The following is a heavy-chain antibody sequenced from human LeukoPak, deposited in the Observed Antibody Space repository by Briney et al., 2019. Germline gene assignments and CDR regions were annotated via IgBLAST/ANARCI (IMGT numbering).Heavy chain of an antibody. V-gene: IGHV1-69*13. CDR1: GGTFSSYA. CDR3: ARSDTGDTAVAYFDY. J-gene: IGHJ4*02. CDR2: IIPIFGTA. Sequence: SVKVSCKASGGTFSSYAISWVRQAPGQGLEWMGGIIPIFGTANYVQKFQGRVTITADESTSTAYMELSSLRSEDTAVYYCARSDTGDTAVAYFDYWGQGTLVGVSS. D-gene: IGHD5-18*01.